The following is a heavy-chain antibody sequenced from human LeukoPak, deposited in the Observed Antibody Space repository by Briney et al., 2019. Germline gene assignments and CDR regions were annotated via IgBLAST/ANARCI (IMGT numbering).Heavy chain of an antibody. CDR3: ARDPRAQLLPYYFDY. J-gene: IGHJ4*02. D-gene: IGHD2-2*01. Sequence: GGSLRLSCAASGFTFSSYGMHWVRQAPGKGLEWVAFIRYDGSNKYYADSVKGRFTISRDNSKNTLYLQMNSLRSDDTAVYYCARDPRAQLLPYYFDYWGQGTLVTVSS. CDR1: GFTFSSYG. CDR2: IRYDGSNK. V-gene: IGHV3-30*02.